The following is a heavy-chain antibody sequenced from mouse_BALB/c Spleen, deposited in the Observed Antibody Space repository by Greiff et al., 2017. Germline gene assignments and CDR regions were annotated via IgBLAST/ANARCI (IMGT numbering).Heavy chain of an antibody. CDR2: IHYSGST. CDR1: GYSITSGYS. Sequence: EVQLQQSGPDLVKPSQSLSLTCPVTGYSITSGYSWHWIRQFPGNKLEWMGYIHYSGSTNYNPSLKSRISITRDTSKNQFFLQLNSVTTEDTATYYCARSITTVDAMDYWGQGTSVTVSS. CDR3: ARSITTVDAMDY. J-gene: IGHJ4*01. V-gene: IGHV3-1*02. D-gene: IGHD1-1*01.